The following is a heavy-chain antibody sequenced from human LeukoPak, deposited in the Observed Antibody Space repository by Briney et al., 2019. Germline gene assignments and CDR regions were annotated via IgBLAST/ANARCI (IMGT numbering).Heavy chain of an antibody. J-gene: IGHJ4*02. V-gene: IGHV3-30*03. CDR3: AGTTSADY. Sequence: GGSLRLSCTASGFTFSSYGFHWVRQAPGKGLEGVAVISYDGSNKYYADSVKGRFTISRDNSNNTVYLQMTSLRNEDTAVYYCAGTTSADYWGQGTLVTVSS. D-gene: IGHD1-26*01. CDR1: GFTFSSYG. CDR2: ISYDGSNK.